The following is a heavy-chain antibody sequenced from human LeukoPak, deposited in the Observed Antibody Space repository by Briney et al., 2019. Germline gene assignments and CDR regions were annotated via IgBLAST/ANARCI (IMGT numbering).Heavy chain of an antibody. J-gene: IGHJ6*03. CDR3: AKDGDAYTEFYYYYMDV. CDR2: IWHDGSNK. V-gene: IGHV3-33*06. Sequence: GRSLRLSCAASGFTFSDYGLHWVRQAPGKGLEWVALIWHDGSNKYYADSVMGRFTISRDNSKNTLYLQMNSLRAEDTAMYYCAKDGDAYTEFYYYYMDVWGKGATVTVSS. D-gene: IGHD5-24*01. CDR1: GFTFSDYG.